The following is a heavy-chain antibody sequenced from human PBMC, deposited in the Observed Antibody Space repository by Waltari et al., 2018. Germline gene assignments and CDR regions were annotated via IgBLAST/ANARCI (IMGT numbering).Heavy chain of an antibody. D-gene: IGHD6-13*01. CDR3: AKKPEQQLVYLDP. J-gene: IGHJ5*02. CDR2: IRCSGGST. CDR1: GFTFSSSS. V-gene: IGHV3-23*04. Sequence: EVQLVESGGGLVQPGGALRRSCAASGFTFSSSSLGWVRQAPGKGLEWVSAIRCSGGSTYYAESVKGRFTSSRDNSKNTLYLQMNSLRAEDTAVYYCAKKPEQQLVYLDPWGQGTLVTVSS.